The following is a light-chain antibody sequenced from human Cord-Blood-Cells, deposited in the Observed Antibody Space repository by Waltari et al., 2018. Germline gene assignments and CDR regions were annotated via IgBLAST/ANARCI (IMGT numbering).Light chain of an antibody. V-gene: IGKV1-17*01. CDR2: AAS. J-gene: IGKJ1*01. CDR1: QCISND. Sequence: DIQMTQSTSSLSASVGDRVTITCRASQCISNDLGWYQQKSGKAPKRLIYAASSLQSGVPSRFSGSGSETEFTLTISSLQPEDFATDYCLQHNSYPPAFGQGTKVEIK. CDR3: LQHNSYPPA.